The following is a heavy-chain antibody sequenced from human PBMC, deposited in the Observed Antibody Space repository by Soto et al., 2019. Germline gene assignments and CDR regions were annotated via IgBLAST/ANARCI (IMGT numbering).Heavy chain of an antibody. D-gene: IGHD6-25*01. V-gene: IGHV3-9*01. CDR2: ISWHSGSI. J-gene: IGHJ4*02. CDR3: GKVNRGQRGGYFAY. Sequence: EVQLVESGGGLVQPGRSLRLSCAASGFTFDDYAMHWVRQAPGKGLEWGPGISWHSGSIGYADYVKGRFTISRENAKNSRDLQMNSLRDEDTALYYCGKVNRGQRGGYFAYWGQGTLVTVSS. CDR1: GFTFDDYA.